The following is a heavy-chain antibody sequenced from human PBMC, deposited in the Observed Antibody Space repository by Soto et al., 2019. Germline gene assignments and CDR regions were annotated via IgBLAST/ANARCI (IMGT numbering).Heavy chain of an antibody. V-gene: IGHV3-11*01. CDR1: GFTFSDYY. CDR3: ARQLELNSRSYNGFDP. J-gene: IGHJ5*02. D-gene: IGHD1-7*01. Sequence: GGSLRLSCAASGFTFSDYYMSWIRQAPGKGLEWVSYISSSGSTIYYADSVKGRFTFSRDNARNSLYLQMNGLRAEETAVYYCARQLELNSRSYNGFDPWGQVTMVTV. CDR2: ISSSGSTI.